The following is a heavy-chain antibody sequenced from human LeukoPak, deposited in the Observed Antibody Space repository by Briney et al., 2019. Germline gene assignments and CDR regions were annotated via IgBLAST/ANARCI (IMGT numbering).Heavy chain of an antibody. V-gene: IGHV4-34*01. CDR3: ARRVATLIDY. D-gene: IGHD5-12*01. J-gene: IGHJ4*02. Sequence: GSLRLSCTASGFTFGDYAMSWVRQPPGKGLEWIGEINHSGSTNYNPSLKSRVTISVDTSKNQFSLKLSSVTAADTAVYYCARRVATLIDYWGQGTLVTVSS. CDR1: GFTFGDYA. CDR2: INHSGST.